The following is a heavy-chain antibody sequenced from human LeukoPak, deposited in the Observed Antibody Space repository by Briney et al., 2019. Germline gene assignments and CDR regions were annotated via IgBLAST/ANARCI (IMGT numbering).Heavy chain of an antibody. V-gene: IGHV1-8*01. Sequence: ASVKVSCKASGYTFTSYDINWVRQATGQGLEWMGWMNPKTGNTGYAQKFQGRVTMTRDTSISTAYMELISLRSEDTAAYYCARGLFWFGDLKTHWFDPWGQGTQVTVSS. CDR3: ARGLFWFGDLKTHWFDP. CDR2: MNPKTGNT. CDR1: GYTFTSYD. J-gene: IGHJ5*02. D-gene: IGHD3-10*01.